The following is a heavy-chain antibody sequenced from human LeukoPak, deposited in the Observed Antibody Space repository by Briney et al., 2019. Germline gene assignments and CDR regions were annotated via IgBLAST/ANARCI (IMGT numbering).Heavy chain of an antibody. CDR2: ISAYNGNT. J-gene: IGHJ4*02. D-gene: IGHD6-13*01. CDR3: ARWGSSWSFDY. CDR1: GGTFSSYA. Sequence: GSSVKVSCKASGGTFSSYAISWVRQAPGQGLEWMGWISAYNGNTNYAQKLQGRVTMTTDTSTSTAYMELRSLRSDDTAVYYCARWGSSWSFDYWGQGTLVTVSS. V-gene: IGHV1-18*01.